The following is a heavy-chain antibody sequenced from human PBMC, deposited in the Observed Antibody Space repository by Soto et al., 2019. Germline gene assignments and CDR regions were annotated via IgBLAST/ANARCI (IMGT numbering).Heavy chain of an antibody. CDR1: GGTFSRHA. D-gene: IGHD3-22*01. Sequence: QVQLVQSGAEVRKPGSSVKVSCKASGGTFSRHAISWVRQAPGQGLEWMGGIIPIFGTANHAQKFQGRVKIMADETTSTVYMELSSLRSEDTAMYYCGRGWGYDSNDYYYAYWGQGTLVIVSS. J-gene: IGHJ4*02. V-gene: IGHV1-69*01. CDR2: IIPIFGTA. CDR3: GRGWGYDSNDYYYAY.